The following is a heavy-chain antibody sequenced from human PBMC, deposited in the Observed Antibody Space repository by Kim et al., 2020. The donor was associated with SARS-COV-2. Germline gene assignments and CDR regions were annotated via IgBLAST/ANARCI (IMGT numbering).Heavy chain of an antibody. V-gene: IGHV4-34*01. CDR3: ASIVVVTAIFDY. Sequence: SETLSLTCAVYGGSFSGYYWSWIRQPPGKGLEWIGEINHSGSTNYNPSLKSRVTISVDTSKNQFSLKLSSVTAADTAVYYCASIVVVTAIFDYWGQGTL. J-gene: IGHJ4*02. D-gene: IGHD2-21*02. CDR1: GGSFSGYY. CDR2: INHSGST.